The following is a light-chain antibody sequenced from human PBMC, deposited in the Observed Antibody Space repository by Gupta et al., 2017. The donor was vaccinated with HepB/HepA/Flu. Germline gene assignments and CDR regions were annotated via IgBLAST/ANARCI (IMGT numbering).Light chain of an antibody. CDR1: QSISSW. CDR3: QQYNSYSCS. V-gene: IGKV1-5*03. J-gene: IGKJ2*04. Sequence: DIQTPPSPSTLSASVGDRVTITCRASQSISSWLAWYQQKPGKAPKLLIYKASSLESGVPSRFSGSGSGTEFTLTISSLQPDDFATYYCQQYNSYSCSFGQGTKLEIK. CDR2: KAS.